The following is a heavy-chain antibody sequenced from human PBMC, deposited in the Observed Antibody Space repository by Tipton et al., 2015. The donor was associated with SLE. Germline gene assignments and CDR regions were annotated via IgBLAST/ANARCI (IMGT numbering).Heavy chain of an antibody. V-gene: IGHV4-4*07. CDR3: ASRGGPVAATNAFDI. J-gene: IGHJ3*02. CDR1: GGSISGFY. CDR2: IYSSGSP. D-gene: IGHD2-15*01. Sequence: TLSLICTVSGGSISGFYWSWIRQPDGKGLEWIGRIYSSGSPNYNPSLKSRVTMSVDTSKNQFSLKLSSVTAADTAVYYCASRGGPVAATNAFDIWGQGTMVTVSS.